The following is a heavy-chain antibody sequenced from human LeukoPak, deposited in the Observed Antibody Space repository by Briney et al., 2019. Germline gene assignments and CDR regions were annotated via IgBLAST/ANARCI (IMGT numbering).Heavy chain of an antibody. Sequence: SETLSLTCAVSGGSISSSRHYWGWIRQSPGKGLEWIVTFYYSVSTFYNPSLKSRVTISVDTSKNQFSLRLSSVTAADTAVYYCARADYYDSRGCLNYWGQGTLVTVSS. CDR3: ARADYYDSRGCLNY. V-gene: IGHV4-39*07. D-gene: IGHD3-22*01. CDR1: GGSISSSRHY. CDR2: FYYSVST. J-gene: IGHJ4*02.